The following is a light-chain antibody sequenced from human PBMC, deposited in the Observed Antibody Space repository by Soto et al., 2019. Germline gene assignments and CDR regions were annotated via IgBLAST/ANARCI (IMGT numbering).Light chain of an antibody. V-gene: IGKV3-15*01. CDR1: QSVNTN. J-gene: IGKJ1*01. Sequence: TQSPATLSVSPGERATFSCRASQSVNTNLAWYQQKPGQAPRLLIYGASTRATGIPARFSGSGSGTEFTLTISSLQSEDSAVYYCQQYDKLPRTFGQGTKVDIK. CDR2: GAS. CDR3: QQYDKLPRT.